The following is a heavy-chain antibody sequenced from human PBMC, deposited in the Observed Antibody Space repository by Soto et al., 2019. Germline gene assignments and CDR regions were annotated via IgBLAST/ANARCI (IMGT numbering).Heavy chain of an antibody. CDR2: INPSGGST. D-gene: IGHD6-19*01. J-gene: IGHJ4*02. CDR3: AIQINRQSSPFPTAGPFDY. CDR1: GYTFTSYY. Sequence: GASVKVSCKASGYTFTSYYMHWVRQAPGRGLEWMGIINPSGGSTSYAQKFQGRVTMTRDTSTSTVYMELSSLRSEDTAVYYCAIQINRQSSPFPTAGPFDYWGQGTLVTVSS. V-gene: IGHV1-46*01.